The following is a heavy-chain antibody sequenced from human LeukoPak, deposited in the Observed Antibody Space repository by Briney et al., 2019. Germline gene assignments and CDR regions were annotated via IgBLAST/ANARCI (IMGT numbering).Heavy chain of an antibody. D-gene: IGHD4/OR15-4a*01. J-gene: IGHJ4*02. V-gene: IGHV3-48*03. CDR3: ARDTLGEGEDANYAVYYFDY. Sequence: PGGSLRLSCAASGFTFSSHEMNWVRQAPGKGLEWLSYISSSGSIIYYGDSVKGRVTISRDNAKKSLYLQMNSLRAEDTAVYYCARDTLGEGEDANYAVYYFDYWGQGTVVTVSS. CDR1: GFTFSSHE. CDR2: ISSSGSII.